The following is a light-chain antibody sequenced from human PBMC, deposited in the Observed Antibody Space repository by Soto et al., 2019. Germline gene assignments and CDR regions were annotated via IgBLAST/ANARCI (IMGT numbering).Light chain of an antibody. CDR2: DAS. CDR3: QQYGSSGT. Sequence: DIQMSQSPSSLSASVGDRVTITCQASQDISNYLNWYQQKPGEAPKLLIYDASNLETGVPSRFSGSGSGTDFTFTISSLQPEDFAVYYCQQYGSSGTFGQGTKVDIK. J-gene: IGKJ1*01. CDR1: QDISNY. V-gene: IGKV1-33*01.